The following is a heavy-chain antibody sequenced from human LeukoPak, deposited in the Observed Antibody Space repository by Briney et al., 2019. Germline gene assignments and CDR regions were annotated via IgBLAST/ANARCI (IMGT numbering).Heavy chain of an antibody. D-gene: IGHD4-17*01. J-gene: IGHJ4*02. CDR3: ARDGAYGAYFDY. CDR2: ISSSSSYI. Sequence: PWRSLRLSCAASGFTFSSYSMNWVRQAPGKGLEWVSSISSSSSYIYYADSVKGRFTISRDNAKNSLYLQMNSLRAEDTAVYYCARDGAYGAYFDYWGQGTLVTVSS. CDR1: GFTFSSYS. V-gene: IGHV3-21*01.